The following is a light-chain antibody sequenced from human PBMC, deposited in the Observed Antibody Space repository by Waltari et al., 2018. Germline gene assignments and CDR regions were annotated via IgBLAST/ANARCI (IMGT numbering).Light chain of an antibody. V-gene: IGLV1-40*01. CDR3: QSYDSSLSDSRV. CDR2: ANS. CDR1: TSHIGAGSD. Sequence: QSVLTQPPSVSGAPGQRVAISCTGCTSHIGAGSDVHWYQQPPGTAPKLLLYANSHRPSGVPDRFCGSKNGTSASLAITWLQAEDEADYYCQSYDSSLSDSRVFGGGTKLTVL. J-gene: IGLJ3*02.